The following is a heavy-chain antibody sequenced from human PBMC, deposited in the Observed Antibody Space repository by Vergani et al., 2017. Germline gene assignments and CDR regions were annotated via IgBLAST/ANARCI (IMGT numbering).Heavy chain of an antibody. D-gene: IGHD2-2*01. J-gene: IGHJ6*02. CDR2: ISAYTGNP. CDR1: GYTFTSYG. Sequence: QVQLVQSGAEVKKPGASVKVSCKASGYTFTSYGISWVRQAPGQGLEWMGWISAYTGNPNYAQKLQGRVTMTTDTSTSTAYMELRSLRSDDTAVYYCARDPDIVVVPAAPYYYYYYGMDVGGQGTTVTVSS. CDR3: ARDPDIVVVPAAPYYYYYYGMDV. V-gene: IGHV1-18*04.